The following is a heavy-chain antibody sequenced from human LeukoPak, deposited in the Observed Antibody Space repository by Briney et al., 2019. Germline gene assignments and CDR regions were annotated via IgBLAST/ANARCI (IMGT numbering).Heavy chain of an antibody. V-gene: IGHV3-43D*03. J-gene: IGHJ4*02. Sequence: TGGSLRLSCAASGFTFDDYAMHWVRQAPGKGLEWVSLISWDGGSTYYADSVKGRFTISRDNSKNSLYLQMNGLGAEDTALYYCAKVRGYYYDSSGYLDYWGQGTLVTVSS. D-gene: IGHD3-22*01. CDR2: ISWDGGST. CDR1: GFTFDDYA. CDR3: AKVRGYYYDSSGYLDY.